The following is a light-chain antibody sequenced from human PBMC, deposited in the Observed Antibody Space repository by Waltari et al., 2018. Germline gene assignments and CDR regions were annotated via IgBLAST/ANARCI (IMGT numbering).Light chain of an antibody. V-gene: IGKV4-1*01. J-gene: IGKJ1*01. CDR1: QSVLYRSNNKNY. CDR3: QQYYSTPWT. CDR2: WAS. Sequence: DIVMTQSPDSLAVSLGERAPINCKSSQSVLYRSNNKNYLAWYQPKPGQPPKLLIYWASTRESGVPDRFSGSGSGTDFTLTISSLQAEDVAVYYCQQYYSTPWTFGQGTKVEIK.